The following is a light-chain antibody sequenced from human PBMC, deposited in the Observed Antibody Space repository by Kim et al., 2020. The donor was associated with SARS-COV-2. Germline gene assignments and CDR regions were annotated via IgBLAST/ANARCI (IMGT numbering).Light chain of an antibody. CDR1: QSVRSH. CDR3: QQYNSWPPRT. J-gene: IGKJ1*01. CDR2: GAT. V-gene: IGKV3-15*01. Sequence: PGDRAALSCRASQSVRSHLAWYQQRPGQAPRILIYGATRRATGIPARFSGRGSGTEFTLTISSLQSEDFAVYYCQQYNSWPPRTFGQGTRVDIK.